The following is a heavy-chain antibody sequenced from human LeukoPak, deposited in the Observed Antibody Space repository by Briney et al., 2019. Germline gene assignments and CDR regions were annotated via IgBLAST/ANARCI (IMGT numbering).Heavy chain of an antibody. CDR1: GGSISSYY. Sequence: SETLSLTCTVSGGSISSYYWSWIRQPPGKGLEWIGYIYYSGSTNYNPSPKSRATISVDPSKNQFSLKLSSVTAADTAVYYCARWSVAGPRYYYGMDVWGQGTTVTVSS. V-gene: IGHV4-59*01. CDR2: IYYSGST. J-gene: IGHJ6*02. CDR3: ARWSVAGPRYYYGMDV. D-gene: IGHD6-19*01.